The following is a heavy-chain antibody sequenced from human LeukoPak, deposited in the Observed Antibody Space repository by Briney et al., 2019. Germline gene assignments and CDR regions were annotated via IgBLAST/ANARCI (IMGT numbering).Heavy chain of an antibody. CDR1: GGTFSSYA. D-gene: IGHD3-22*01. J-gene: IGHJ4*02. V-gene: IGHV1-69*13. Sequence: ASVKVSCKASGGTFSSYAISWVRQAPGQGLEWMGGIIPIFGTANYAQKFQGRVTITADESTSTAYMELSSLRSEDTAVYYCARAGYYDSYIFDYWGQGTLVTVSS. CDR3: ARAGYYDSYIFDY. CDR2: IIPIFGTA.